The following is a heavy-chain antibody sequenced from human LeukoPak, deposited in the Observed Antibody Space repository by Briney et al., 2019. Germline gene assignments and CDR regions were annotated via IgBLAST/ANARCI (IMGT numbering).Heavy chain of an antibody. D-gene: IGHD3-9*01. J-gene: IGHJ6*03. CDR2: IYTSGST. V-gene: IGHV4-61*02. Sequence: PSETLSLTCTVSGGSISSGSYYWSWIRQPAGKGLEWIGRIYTSGSTNYNPSLKSRVTMSVDTSKNQFSLKLSSVTAADTAVYYCASLSGRYYYYMDVWGKGTTVTVSS. CDR1: GGSISSGSYY. CDR3: ASLSGRYYYYMDV.